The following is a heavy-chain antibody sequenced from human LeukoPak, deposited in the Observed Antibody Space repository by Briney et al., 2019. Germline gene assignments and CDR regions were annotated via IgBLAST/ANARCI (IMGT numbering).Heavy chain of an antibody. D-gene: IGHD3-10*01. CDR3: AREPYGSGRDAFDI. V-gene: IGHV4-39*02. CDR1: GGSISSSSYY. Sequence: SETLSLTCTVSGGSISSSSYYWGWIRQPPGKGLEWIGSIYYSGSTYYNPSLKSRVTISVDTSKNQFSLKLSSVTAADTAVYYCAREPYGSGRDAFDIWGQGTMVTVSS. CDR2: IYYSGST. J-gene: IGHJ3*02.